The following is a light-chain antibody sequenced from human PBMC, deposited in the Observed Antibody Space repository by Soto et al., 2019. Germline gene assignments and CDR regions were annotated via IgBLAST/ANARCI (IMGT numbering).Light chain of an antibody. Sequence: QAVVTQPASVSGSPGQSITISCTGTSSDVGSYNLVSWYQQHPGKAPKLMIYEGSKRPSGVSNRFSGSKSGNTASLTISGLQAEDEADYYCCSYAGSSTPAVFGGGTQLTVX. CDR3: CSYAGSSTPAV. CDR2: EGS. J-gene: IGLJ7*01. V-gene: IGLV2-23*01. CDR1: SSDVGSYNL.